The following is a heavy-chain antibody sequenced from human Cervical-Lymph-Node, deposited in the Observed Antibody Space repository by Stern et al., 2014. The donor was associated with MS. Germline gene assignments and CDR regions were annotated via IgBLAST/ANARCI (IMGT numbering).Heavy chain of an antibody. J-gene: IGHJ5*02. Sequence: EVQLVESGPEVKRPGESLKISCQASGYTFTSYWIGWVRQMPGKGLEWIAIIFPGGSDIRYSPSFQGQVTISADKSSSTAYLQWNNLKASDTAMYYCARSAQRRYFDPWGQGTLVTVSS. V-gene: IGHV5-51*01. D-gene: IGHD1-1*01. CDR1: GYTFTSYW. CDR3: ARSAQRRYFDP. CDR2: IFPGGSDI.